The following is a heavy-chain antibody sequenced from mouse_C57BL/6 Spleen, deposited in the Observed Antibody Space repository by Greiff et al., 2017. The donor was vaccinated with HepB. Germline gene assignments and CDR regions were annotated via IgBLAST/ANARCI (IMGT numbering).Heavy chain of an antibody. D-gene: IGHD1-1*01. Sequence: EVQLQESGPELVKPGASVKIPCKASGYTFTDYNMDWVKQSHGKSLEWIGDINPNNGGTIYNQKFKGKATLTVDKSSSTAYMELRSLTSEDTAVYYCARGGYSTVVEYWYFDVWGTGTTVTVSS. CDR1: GYTFTDYN. J-gene: IGHJ1*03. CDR3: ARGGYSTVVEYWYFDV. V-gene: IGHV1-18*01. CDR2: INPNNGGT.